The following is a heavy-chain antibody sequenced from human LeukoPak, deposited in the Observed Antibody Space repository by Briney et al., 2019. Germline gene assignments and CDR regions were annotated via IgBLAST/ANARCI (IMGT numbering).Heavy chain of an antibody. CDR1: GGTFSSYA. CDR2: IIPIFGTA. J-gene: IGHJ4*02. CDR3: ARSTSAITNYDILTGYFDY. V-gene: IGHV1-69*05. Sequence: SVKVSCKASGGTFSSYAISWVRQAPGQGLEWMGGIIPIFGTANYGQKFQGRVTITTGESTSTAYMELSSLRSEDTAVYYCARSTSAITNYDILTGYFDYWGQGTLVTVSS. D-gene: IGHD3-9*01.